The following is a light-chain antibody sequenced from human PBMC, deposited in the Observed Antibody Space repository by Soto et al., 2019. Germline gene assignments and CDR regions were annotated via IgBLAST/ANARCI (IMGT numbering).Light chain of an antibody. J-gene: IGKJ1*01. CDR1: QSVSSD. CDR2: GAT. CDR3: QQYNTWPRT. V-gene: IGKV3-15*01. Sequence: ETVMTQSPATLSVSPGERATLSCRASQSVSSDLAWYQQKPGQAPRLLIFGATTRATSIPARFTGSRSGTEFTRTISSLQSEDFAVYYCQQYNTWPRTFGQGTKVESK.